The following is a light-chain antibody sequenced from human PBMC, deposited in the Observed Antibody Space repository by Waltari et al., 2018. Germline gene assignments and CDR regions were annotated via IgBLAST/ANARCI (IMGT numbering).Light chain of an antibody. CDR2: DVN. J-gene: IGLJ2*01. Sequence: YQQPPGKAPKLLIYDVNTRPSGVSSRFSGSKFGNKAFLTISGLQAEDEADYYCSSFTTNTTRIFGGGTKLTVL. V-gene: IGLV2-14*03. CDR3: SSFTTNTTRI.